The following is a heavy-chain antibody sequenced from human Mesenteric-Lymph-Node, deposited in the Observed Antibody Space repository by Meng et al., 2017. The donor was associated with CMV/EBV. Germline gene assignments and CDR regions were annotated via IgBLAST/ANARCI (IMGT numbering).Heavy chain of an antibody. CDR1: GDTFTGYY. J-gene: IGHJ6*02. CDR2: INPNSGGT. Sequence: ASVKVSCKASGDTFTGYYMHWVRQAPGQGLEWMGWINPNSGGTNYAQEFQGRVTMTRDTSTSTVYMELSSLRSEDTAVYYCARDVVVVPAVHGMDVWGQGTTVTVSS. D-gene: IGHD2-2*01. V-gene: IGHV1-2*02. CDR3: ARDVVVVPAVHGMDV.